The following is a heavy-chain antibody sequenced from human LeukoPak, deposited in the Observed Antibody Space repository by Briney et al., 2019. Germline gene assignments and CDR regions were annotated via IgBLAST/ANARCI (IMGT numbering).Heavy chain of an antibody. Sequence: PGGSLRLSCAVSGFTLSSYNMNWVRQAPGKGLEWVSYIRNSGNTIYYADSVKGRFTISRDNAKNSVYLHMTGLSAADTAVYYCATWDDLPLDHWGQGTLVTVSS. CDR1: GFTLSSYN. CDR3: ATWDDLPLDH. V-gene: IGHV3-48*04. J-gene: IGHJ4*02. D-gene: IGHD1-1*01. CDR2: IRNSGNTI.